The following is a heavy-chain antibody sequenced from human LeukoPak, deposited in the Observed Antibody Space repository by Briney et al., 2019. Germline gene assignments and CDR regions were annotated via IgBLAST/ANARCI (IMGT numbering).Heavy chain of an antibody. Sequence: GGSLRLSCAASGFTFSSYSMNWVRQAPGKGLEWVSSISSSSSYIYYADSVKGRFTISRDNAKNSLYLQMNSLRAEDTAMYYCARNDAVRSLSSDYWGQGTLVTVSS. CDR1: GFTFSSYS. D-gene: IGHD6-6*01. CDR2: ISSSSSYI. J-gene: IGHJ4*02. CDR3: ARNDAVRSLSSDY. V-gene: IGHV3-21*01.